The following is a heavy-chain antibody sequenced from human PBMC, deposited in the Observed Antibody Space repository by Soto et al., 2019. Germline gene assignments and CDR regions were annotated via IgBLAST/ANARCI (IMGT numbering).Heavy chain of an antibody. Sequence: QVQLQQWGAGLLKPSETLSLTCAVYGGSFSGYYWSWIRQPPGKGLEWIGEINHSGSTNYNPSLKSXXTXSXXTSKNQFSLKLSSVTAADTAVYYCARKYTGYDWDYWGQGTLVTVSS. CDR2: INHSGST. CDR3: ARKYTGYDWDY. V-gene: IGHV4-34*01. J-gene: IGHJ4*02. D-gene: IGHD5-12*01. CDR1: GGSFSGYY.